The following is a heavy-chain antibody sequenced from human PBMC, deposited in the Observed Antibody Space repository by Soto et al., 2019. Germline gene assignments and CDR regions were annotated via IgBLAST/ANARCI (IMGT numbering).Heavy chain of an antibody. D-gene: IGHD2-8*01. V-gene: IGHV3-23*01. CDR2: ISGSGGST. Sequence: EVQLLESGGGLVQPGGSLRLSCAASGFTFSSYAMSWVRQAPGKGLEWVSAISGSGGSTYYADSVKGRFTISRDNAKNTLYLQMNSLRAEDRAVYYCAKGNGYCTNGVCYGAFDYWGQGTLVTVSS. CDR1: GFTFSSYA. J-gene: IGHJ4*02. CDR3: AKGNGYCTNGVCYGAFDY.